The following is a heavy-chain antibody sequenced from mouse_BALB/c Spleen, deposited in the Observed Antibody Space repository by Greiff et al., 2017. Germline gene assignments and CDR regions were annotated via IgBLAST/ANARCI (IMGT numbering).Heavy chain of an antibody. CDR1: GFNFKDYY. J-gene: IGHJ1*01. V-gene: IGHV14-4*02. D-gene: IGHD1-1*01. CDR2: IDPENGDT. CDR3: NARGSSSWYFDV. Sequence: EVKLQESGAELVRSGASVKLSCTASGFNFKDYYMHWVKQRPEQGLEWIGWIDPENGDTEYAPKFQGKATMIADTSSNTAYLQLSSLTSEDTAVYYCNARGSSSWYFDVWGAGTTVTVSS.